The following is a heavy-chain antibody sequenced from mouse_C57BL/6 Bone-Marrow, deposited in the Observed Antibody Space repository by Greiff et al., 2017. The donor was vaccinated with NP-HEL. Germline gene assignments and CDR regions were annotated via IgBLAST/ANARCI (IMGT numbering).Heavy chain of an antibody. CDR1: GYTFTDYE. CDR2: IDPETGGT. CDR3: TRRPRGYAMDY. J-gene: IGHJ4*01. Sequence: VQLQQSGAELVRPGASVTLSCKASGYTFTDYEMHWVKQTPVHGLEWIGAIDPETGGTAYNQKFKGKAILTADKSSSTAYMELRSLTSEDSAVYYCTRRPRGYAMDYWGQGTSVTVSS. V-gene: IGHV1-15*01.